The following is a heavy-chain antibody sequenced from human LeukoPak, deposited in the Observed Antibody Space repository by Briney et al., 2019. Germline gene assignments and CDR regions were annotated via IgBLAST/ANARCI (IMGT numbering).Heavy chain of an antibody. CDR3: TTAMYYGSASYYGINWFDP. D-gene: IGHD3-10*01. J-gene: IGHJ5*02. V-gene: IGHV3-15*01. Sequence: GGSLRLSCAASGFTFSNAWMSWVRQAPGKGLEWVGRIKSKTDGGTTDYAAPVKGRFTISRDDSKNTLYLQMNSLKTEDTAVYYRTTAMYYGSASYYGINWFDPWGQGTLVTVSS. CDR2: IKSKTDGGTT. CDR1: GFTFSNAW.